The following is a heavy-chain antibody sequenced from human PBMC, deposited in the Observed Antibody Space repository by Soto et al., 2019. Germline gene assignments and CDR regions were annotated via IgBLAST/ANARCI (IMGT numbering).Heavy chain of an antibody. CDR1: GFTLSGSA. J-gene: IGHJ3*02. Sequence: GGSLRLSCAASGFTLSGSAIHWVRQASGKGLEWVGRIRSKTDGGTTDYAAPVKGRFTISRDDSKNTLYLQMNSLKTEDTAVYYCTTALFAGYDFWSGLDPDAFDIWGQGTMVTVS. CDR3: TTALFAGYDFWSGLDPDAFDI. D-gene: IGHD3-3*01. CDR2: IRSKTDGGTT. V-gene: IGHV3-15*01.